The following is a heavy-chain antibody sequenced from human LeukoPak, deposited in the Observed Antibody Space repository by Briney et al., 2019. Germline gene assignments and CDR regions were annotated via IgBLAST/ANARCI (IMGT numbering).Heavy chain of an antibody. J-gene: IGHJ4*02. CDR1: GYTLTELS. CDR3: ATSEPPRESYEAFDY. Sequence: ASVKVSCKVSGYTLTELSMHWVRQAPGKGLEWMGGFGPEDGETIYAQKFQGRVTMTEDTSTDTAYMELSSLRSEDTAVYYCATSEPPRESYEAFDYWGQGTLVTVSS. V-gene: IGHV1-24*01. D-gene: IGHD1-26*01. CDR2: FGPEDGET.